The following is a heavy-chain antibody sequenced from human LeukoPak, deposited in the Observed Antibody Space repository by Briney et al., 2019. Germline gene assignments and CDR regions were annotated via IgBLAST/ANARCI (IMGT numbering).Heavy chain of an antibody. CDR3: ARDRGGYSYGYPLDY. CDR1: GFTFSSYA. J-gene: IGHJ4*02. D-gene: IGHD5-18*01. CDR2: ISYDGSNK. V-gene: IGHV3-30*04. Sequence: GGSLRLSCAASGFTFSSYAMHWVRQAPGKGLEWVAVISYDGSNKYYADSVKGRFTISRDNSKNTLYLQMNSLRAEDTAVYYCARDRGGYSYGYPLDYWGQGTPVTVSS.